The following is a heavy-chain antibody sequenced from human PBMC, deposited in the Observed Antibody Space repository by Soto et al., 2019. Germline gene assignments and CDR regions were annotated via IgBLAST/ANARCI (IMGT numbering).Heavy chain of an antibody. CDR1: GGSISSSSYY. J-gene: IGHJ5*02. CDR3: ARRSTRYCSGGSCSDPHWFDP. V-gene: IGHV4-39*01. D-gene: IGHD2-15*01. Sequence: QLQLQESGPGLVKPSETLSLTCTVSGGSISSSSYYWGWIRQPPGKGLEWIGSIYYSGSTYYNPSLNRRVTFSVYTSKNQFSLKLSPVTAADTAVYYCARRSTRYCSGGSCSDPHWFDPWGQGTLVTVSS. CDR2: IYYSGST.